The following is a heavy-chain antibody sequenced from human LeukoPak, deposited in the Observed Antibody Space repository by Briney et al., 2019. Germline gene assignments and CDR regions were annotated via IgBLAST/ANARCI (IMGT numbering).Heavy chain of an antibody. J-gene: IGHJ4*02. CDR1: GFTFSGSA. CDR3: TRTDDYYGSGSTHDY. CDR2: IRSKPNSYAT. V-gene: IGHV3-73*01. D-gene: IGHD3-10*01. Sequence: GGSLTLSCAASGFTFSGSAMHWVRQASGKGLEWVGRIRSKPNSYATAYAASVKGRFTISRDDSKNTAYLQMNSLKTEDTAVYYCTRTDDYYGSGSTHDYWGQGTLVTVSS.